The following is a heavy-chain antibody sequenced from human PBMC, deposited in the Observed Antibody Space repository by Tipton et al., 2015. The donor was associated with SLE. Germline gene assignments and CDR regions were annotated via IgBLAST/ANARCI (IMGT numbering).Heavy chain of an antibody. CDR2: IYYNGST. CDR3: ARDPGNDQDYWYFDL. V-gene: IGHV4-59*01. CDR1: GGSISSYY. Sequence: TLSLTCTVSGGSISSYYWSWIRQPPGKGLEWIGYIYYNGSTNYNPSLKSRVTISVDTSKNQFSLKLSSVTAADTAVYYCARDPGNDQDYWYFDLWGRGTLVTVSS. D-gene: IGHD3-10*01. J-gene: IGHJ2*01.